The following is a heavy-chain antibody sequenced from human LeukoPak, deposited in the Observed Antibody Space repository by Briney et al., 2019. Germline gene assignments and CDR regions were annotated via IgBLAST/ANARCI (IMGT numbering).Heavy chain of an antibody. CDR3: ARPTVAGRRDWFDP. Sequence: ASAKVSCKASGGTFSSYAISWVRQAPGQGLEWMGWISAYNGNTNYAQKLQGRVTMTTDTSTSTAYMELRSLRSDDTAVYYCARPTVAGRRDWFDPWGQGTLVTVSS. V-gene: IGHV1-18*01. CDR1: GGTFSSYA. J-gene: IGHJ5*02. D-gene: IGHD6-19*01. CDR2: ISAYNGNT.